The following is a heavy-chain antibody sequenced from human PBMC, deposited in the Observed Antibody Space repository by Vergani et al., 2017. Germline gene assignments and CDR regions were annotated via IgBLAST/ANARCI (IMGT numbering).Heavy chain of an antibody. J-gene: IGHJ5*02. CDR1: GFNFPSFT. D-gene: IGHD4-17*01. CDR3: ARDITASVKSPPHPDCFDP. V-gene: IGHV3-21*06. CDR2: IKFPPGEI. Sequence: EVQLVESGGGLVQPGRSLRLSCAASGFNFPSFTMNWVRQAPGRGLEWISSIKFPPGEIFYADSVKGRFTISRDNVKNVLFLQMENLRAADTGVYFCARDITASVKSPPHPDCFDPWGQGSLVTVSS.